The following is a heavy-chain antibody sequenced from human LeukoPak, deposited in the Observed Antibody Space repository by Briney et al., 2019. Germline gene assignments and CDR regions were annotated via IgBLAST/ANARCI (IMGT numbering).Heavy chain of an antibody. Sequence: PSETLSLTCTVSGGSISSYYWSWIRRPPGKGLEWIGYIYYSGSTNYNPSLKSRVTISVDTSKNQFSLKLSSVTAADTAVYYCAREGAGKRYFDYWGQGTLVTVSS. CDR1: GGSISSYY. V-gene: IGHV4-59*01. J-gene: IGHJ4*02. CDR3: AREGAGKRYFDY. CDR2: IYYSGST.